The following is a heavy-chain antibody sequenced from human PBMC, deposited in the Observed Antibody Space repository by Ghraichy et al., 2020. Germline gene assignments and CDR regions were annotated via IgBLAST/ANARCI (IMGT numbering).Heavy chain of an antibody. V-gene: IGHV1-18*01. CDR2: ITTISGNT. CDR1: GYSFISYG. J-gene: IGHJ5*02. Sequence: ASVKVSCKASGYSFISYGITWVRQAPGQGLEWMGWITTISGNTQYAQKLQGRVIMTTETSTDTAYMELRSLRFDDTAVYYCARGVNWLDPWGQGTLVTVSS. CDR3: ARGVNWLDP.